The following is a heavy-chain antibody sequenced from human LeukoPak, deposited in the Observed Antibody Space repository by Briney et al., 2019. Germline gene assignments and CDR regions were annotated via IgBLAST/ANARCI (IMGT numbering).Heavy chain of an antibody. Sequence: SETLSLTCTVSGGSISSYYWSWIRQPPGKGLEWIGYIYYSGSTNYNPSLKSRVTISVDTSKNQFSLKLSSVTAADTAVYYCGRAPKIWSGYGYYFDYWGQGTLVTVSS. CDR2: IYYSGST. V-gene: IGHV4-59*01. J-gene: IGHJ4*02. D-gene: IGHD3-3*01. CDR1: GGSISSYY. CDR3: GRAPKIWSGYGYYFDY.